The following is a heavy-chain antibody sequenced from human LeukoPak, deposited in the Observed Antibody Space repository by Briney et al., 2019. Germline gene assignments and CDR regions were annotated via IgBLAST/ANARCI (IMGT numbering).Heavy chain of an antibody. V-gene: IGHV4-34*01. CDR3: ARVGMVGATWGAFDI. CDR2: INHSGST. CDR1: GGSFSGYY. D-gene: IGHD1-26*01. Sequence: SETLSLTCAVYGGSFSGYYWSWIRQPPGKGLEWIGEINHSGSTNYNPSLKSRVTISVDTSKNQFSLKLSSVTAADTAVYYCARVGMVGATWGAFDIWGQGTMVTVSS. J-gene: IGHJ3*02.